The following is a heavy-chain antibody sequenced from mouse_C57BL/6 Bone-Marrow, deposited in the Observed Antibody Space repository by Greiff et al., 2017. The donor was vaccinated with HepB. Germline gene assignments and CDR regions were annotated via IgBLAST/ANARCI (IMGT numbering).Heavy chain of an antibody. CDR1: GFTFSDYY. D-gene: IGHD2-4*01. V-gene: IGHV5-16*01. J-gene: IGHJ1*03. Sequence: EVQLVESEGGLVQPGSSMKLSCTASGFTFSDYYMAWVRQVPEKGLEWVANINYDGSSTYYLDSLKSRFIISRDNAKNILYLQMSSLKSEDTATYYCARDRGITTGVWYFDVWGTGTTVTVSS. CDR3: ARDRGITTGVWYFDV. CDR2: INYDGSST.